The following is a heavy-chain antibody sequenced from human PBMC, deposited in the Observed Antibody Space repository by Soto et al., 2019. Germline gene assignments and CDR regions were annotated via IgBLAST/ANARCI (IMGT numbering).Heavy chain of an antibody. Sequence: PGGSLRLSCAASGFTFSSYSMNWVRQAPGKGLEWVSSISSSSSYIYYADSVKGRFTISRDNAKNSLYLQMNSLRAEDTAVYYCASGASSGWYVLDYWGQGTLVTVS. CDR3: ASGASSGWYVLDY. CDR1: GFTFSSYS. J-gene: IGHJ4*02. D-gene: IGHD6-19*01. V-gene: IGHV3-21*01. CDR2: ISSSSSYI.